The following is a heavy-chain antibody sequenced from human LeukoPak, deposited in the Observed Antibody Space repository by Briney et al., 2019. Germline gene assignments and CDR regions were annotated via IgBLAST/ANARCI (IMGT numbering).Heavy chain of an antibody. J-gene: IGHJ3*02. CDR1: GYTLTNNY. D-gene: IGHD3-3*01. Sequence: ASVKVSCKASGYTLTNNYIHWVRQAPGQGLEWMGISNPNGGSTSYAQQFQGRVTMTRDTSTSTVYMELTSLRSEDTALYYCARLTRSGTAFDIWGQGTMVTVSS. CDR3: ARLTRSGTAFDI. CDR2: SNPNGGST. V-gene: IGHV1-46*01.